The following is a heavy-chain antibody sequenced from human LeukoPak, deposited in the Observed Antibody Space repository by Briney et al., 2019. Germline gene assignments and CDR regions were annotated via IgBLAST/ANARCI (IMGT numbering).Heavy chain of an antibody. V-gene: IGHV4-4*07. Sequence: PSETLSLTCIVSGGSISGYYWSWIRQPAGKGLEWIGHIDSGGHTNYNSSLMSRVTMSVDTSKNQFSLRLTSVTAADTAVYYCARHWSHSVAQFGRSYWFDPWGQGTLVTVSS. CDR2: IDSGGHT. J-gene: IGHJ5*02. D-gene: IGHD2-15*01. CDR1: GGSISGYY. CDR3: ARHWSHSVAQFGRSYWFDP.